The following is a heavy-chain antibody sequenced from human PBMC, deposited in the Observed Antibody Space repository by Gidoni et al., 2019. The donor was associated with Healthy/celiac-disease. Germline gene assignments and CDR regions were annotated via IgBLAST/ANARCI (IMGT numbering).Heavy chain of an antibody. V-gene: IGHV3-15*01. CDR1: GFTFRNAW. Sequence: EVQLVESGGGLVKPGGSLRLSFAASGFTFRNAWMSWVRQAPGKGLEWVGRIKSKTDGGTTYYAAPVKGRFTISRDDSKNTLYLQMNSLKTEDTAVYYCTTGDDCGDYAGAFDIWGQGTMVTVSS. CDR2: IKSKTDGGTT. CDR3: TTGDDCGDYAGAFDI. D-gene: IGHD4-17*01. J-gene: IGHJ3*02.